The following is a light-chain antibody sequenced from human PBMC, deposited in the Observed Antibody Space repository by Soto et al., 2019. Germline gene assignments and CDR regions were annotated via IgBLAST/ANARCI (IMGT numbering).Light chain of an antibody. Sequence: QSALTQPASVSGSPGHSITISCTGTSSDVGAYNYVSWYQQHPGKAPKLMISEVSKRPSGVSNRFSGSKSGNTASLTISGLQDEDEAHYYCSSFTSSNTVVFGGGTKLTVL. CDR2: EVS. CDR3: SSFTSSNTVV. V-gene: IGLV2-14*01. J-gene: IGLJ2*01. CDR1: SSDVGAYNY.